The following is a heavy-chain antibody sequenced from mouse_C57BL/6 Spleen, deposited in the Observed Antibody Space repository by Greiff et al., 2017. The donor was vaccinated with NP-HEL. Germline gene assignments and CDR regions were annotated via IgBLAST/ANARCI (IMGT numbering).Heavy chain of an antibody. CDR1: GFTFTDYY. CDR3: ARSPYGNYFDY. J-gene: IGHJ2*01. Sequence: EVKVVESGGGLVQPGGSLSLSCAASGFTFTDYYMSWVRQPPGKALEWLGFIRNKANGYTTEYSASVKGRFTISRDNSQSIHYLQMNALRAEDSATYYCARSPYGNYFDYWGQGTTLTVSS. D-gene: IGHD2-1*01. V-gene: IGHV7-3*01. CDR2: IRNKANGYTT.